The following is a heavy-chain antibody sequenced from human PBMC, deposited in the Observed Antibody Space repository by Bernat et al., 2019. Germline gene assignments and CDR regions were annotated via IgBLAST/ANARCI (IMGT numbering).Heavy chain of an antibody. J-gene: IGHJ5*02. CDR2: IFYSGST. D-gene: IGHD5-24*01. CDR1: GASISSGSYY. CDR3: ARLIYRRWLQLMSWFDP. Sequence: QLQLQESGPGLVKPTETLSLTCTVSGASISSGSYYWGWIRQPPGKGLEWIGTIFYSGSTYYNPSLKSRVTISVDTSKNQFSLKLSSVTAADTAVYYCARLIYRRWLQLMSWFDPWGQGTLVTVSS. V-gene: IGHV4-39*01.